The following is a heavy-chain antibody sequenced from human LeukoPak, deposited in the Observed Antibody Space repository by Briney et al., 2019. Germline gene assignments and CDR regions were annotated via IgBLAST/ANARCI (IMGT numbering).Heavy chain of an antibody. CDR1: GDSISSYY. CDR3: ARTVVVGAATSWYFDL. Sequence: PSETLSLTCTVSGDSISSYYWSWVRQAPGKGLEWVSVIYSGGSTYHADSAKGRFTISRDNSKNTLYFQMNSLRAEDTAVYYCARTVVVGAATSWYFDLWGRGTLVTVSS. V-gene: IGHV3-66*01. J-gene: IGHJ2*01. D-gene: IGHD2-15*01. CDR2: IYSGGST.